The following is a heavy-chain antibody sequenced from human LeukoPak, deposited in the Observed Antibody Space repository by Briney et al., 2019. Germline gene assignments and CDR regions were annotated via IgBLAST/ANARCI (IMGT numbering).Heavy chain of an antibody. V-gene: IGHV1-18*01. D-gene: IGHD6-19*01. CDR2: ISAYNGNT. CDR3: ARDGAVAGERYYYYYMDV. CDR1: GYTFTSYG. Sequence: ASVKVSCKASGYTFTSYGISWVRQAPGQGLEWMGWISAYNGNTNYAQKFQGRVTITADKSTSTAYMELSSLRSEDTAVYYCARDGAVAGERYYYYYMDVWGKGTTVTVSS. J-gene: IGHJ6*03.